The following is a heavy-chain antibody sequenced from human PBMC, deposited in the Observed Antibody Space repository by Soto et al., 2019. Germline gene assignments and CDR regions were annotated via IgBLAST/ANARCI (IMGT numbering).Heavy chain of an antibody. CDR1: GGSVSSGSYY. Sequence: SETLSLTCTVSGGSVSSGSYYWSWIRQPPGKGLEWIGYIYYSGSTNYNPSLKSRVTISVDTSKNQFSLKLSSVTAADTAVYYCAGVRRDGYNRGIGYWGQGTLVTVSS. J-gene: IGHJ4*02. V-gene: IGHV4-61*01. CDR3: AGVRRDGYNRGIGY. CDR2: IYYSGST. D-gene: IGHD5-12*01.